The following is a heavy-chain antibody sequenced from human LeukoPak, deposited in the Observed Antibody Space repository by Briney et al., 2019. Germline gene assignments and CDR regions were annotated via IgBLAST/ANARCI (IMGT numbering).Heavy chain of an antibody. CDR3: VIWGDYDVLTGYYVPDY. D-gene: IGHD3-9*01. J-gene: IGHJ4*02. CDR1: GFTFSNYA. CDR2: ITGSGTST. V-gene: IGHV3-23*01. Sequence: GASLRLSCAASGFTFSNYAMSWVRQAPGKGLEWVSAITGSGTSTYYADSLKGRFTISRDNSKNTVFLQVNSLRHEDTAIYYCVIWGDYDVLTGYYVPDYWGQGTLVTVSS.